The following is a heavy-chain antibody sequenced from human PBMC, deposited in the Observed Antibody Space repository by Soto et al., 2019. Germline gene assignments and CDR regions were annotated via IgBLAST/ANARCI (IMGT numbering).Heavy chain of an antibody. CDR1: AGSISSGGYY. J-gene: IGHJ4*02. D-gene: IGHD3-10*01. CDR2: MYYSGST. CDR3: ARGVTMVRGVGLFYFDY. V-gene: IGHV4-31*03. Sequence: QVQLQESGPGLVKPSQTLSLTCTVSAGSISSGGYYWSWICQHPGKGLEWIGYMYYSGSTYYNPSLKSRITISVDTSKKKFSLKLSSVTAADTAVYYCARGVTMVRGVGLFYFDYWGQGTLVTVSS.